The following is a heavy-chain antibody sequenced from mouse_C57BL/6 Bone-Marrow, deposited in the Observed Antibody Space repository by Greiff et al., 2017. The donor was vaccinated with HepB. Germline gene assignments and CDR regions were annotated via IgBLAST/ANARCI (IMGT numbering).Heavy chain of an antibody. D-gene: IGHD1-1*01. CDR3: ARRNYGSSGWYFDV. V-gene: IGHV5-12*01. J-gene: IGHJ1*03. Sequence: EVKVVESGGGLVQPGGSLKLSCAASGFTFSDYYMYWVRQTPEKRLEWVAYISNGGCSTYYPDTVKGRFTISRDNAKNTLYLQMSRLKSEDTAMYYCARRNYGSSGWYFDVWGTGTTVTVSS. CDR1: GFTFSDYY. CDR2: ISNGGCST.